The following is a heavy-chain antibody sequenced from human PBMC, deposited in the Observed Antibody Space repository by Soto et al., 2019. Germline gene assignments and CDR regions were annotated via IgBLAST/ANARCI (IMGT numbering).Heavy chain of an antibody. CDR1: GYTFTSYA. Sequence: VASVKVSCKASGYTFTSYAMHWVRQAPGQRLEWMGWINAGNGNTKYSQKFQGRVTITRDTSASTAYMELSSLRSEDTAVYYCARSRDGGAAAGPGWFDPWGQGTLVTVSS. CDR3: ARSRDGGAAAGPGWFDP. J-gene: IGHJ5*02. V-gene: IGHV1-3*01. CDR2: INAGNGNT. D-gene: IGHD6-13*01.